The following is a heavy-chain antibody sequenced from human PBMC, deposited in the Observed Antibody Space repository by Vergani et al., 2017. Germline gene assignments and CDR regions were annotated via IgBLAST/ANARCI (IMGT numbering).Heavy chain of an antibody. CDR2: VDPEDGET. Sequence: EVQLVQSGAEVKKPGATMKISCKVSGYTFTDHYMHWVKQAPGKGLEWMGLVDPEDGETIYEEKFKGRVTIAADTSTDTAHLELSSLRSEDTAVYYCATPQTVTTGGMGVWGQGTTVIVSS. D-gene: IGHD4-17*01. J-gene: IGHJ6*02. V-gene: IGHV1-69-2*01. CDR3: ATPQTVTTGGMGV. CDR1: GYTFTDHY.